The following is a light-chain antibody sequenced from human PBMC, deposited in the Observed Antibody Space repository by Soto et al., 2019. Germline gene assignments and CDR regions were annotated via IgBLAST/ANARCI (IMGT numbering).Light chain of an antibody. CDR1: QTVNIN. V-gene: IGKV3-15*01. Sequence: EMVMAQSPATLSVSPGERATLSCRASQTVNINLAWYQQQPGQAPRLLIYSASTRATGIPARFSGSGSGTEFTLTISSLQSEDFAVYYCQQYDKWPYTFGQGTKLEIK. CDR3: QQYDKWPYT. J-gene: IGKJ2*01. CDR2: SAS.